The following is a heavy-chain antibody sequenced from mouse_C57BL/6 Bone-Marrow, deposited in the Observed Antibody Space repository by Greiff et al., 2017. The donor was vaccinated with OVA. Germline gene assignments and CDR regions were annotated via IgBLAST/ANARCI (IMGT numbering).Heavy chain of an antibody. J-gene: IGHJ3*01. CDR2: ISSGGSYT. Sequence: DVHLVESGGDLVKPGGSLKLSCAASGFTFSSYGMSWVRQTPDKRLEWVATISSGGSYTYYPDSVKGRFTISRDNAKNTLYLQMSSLKSEDTAMYYCARQGGYYSWFAYWGQGTLVTVSA. V-gene: IGHV5-6*01. D-gene: IGHD2-3*01. CDR3: ARQGGYYSWFAY. CDR1: GFTFSSYG.